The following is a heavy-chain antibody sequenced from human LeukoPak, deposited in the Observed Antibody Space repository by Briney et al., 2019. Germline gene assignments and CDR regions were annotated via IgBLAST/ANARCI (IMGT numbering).Heavy chain of an antibody. D-gene: IGHD3-3*01. CDR2: IIPILGIA. J-gene: IGHJ4*02. CDR1: GGTFSSYA. Sequence: ASVKASCKASGGTFSSYAISWVRQAPGQGLEWMGRIIPILGIANYAQKFQGRVTITADKSTSTAYMELSSLRSEDTAVYYCARDERGTITIPWQYWGQGTLVTVSS. CDR3: ARDERGTITIPWQY. V-gene: IGHV1-69*04.